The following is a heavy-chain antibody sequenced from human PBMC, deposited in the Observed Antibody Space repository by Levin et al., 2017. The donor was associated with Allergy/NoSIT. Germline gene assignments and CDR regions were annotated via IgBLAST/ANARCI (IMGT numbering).Heavy chain of an antibody. V-gene: IGHV3-30*18. CDR3: AKGGDFDY. Sequence: GGSLRLSCAASGFSFSTYGIQWVRQAPGKGLEWVALITSDGSNKYYADPVKGRFTISSDNSKNTVYLQMNSLRAEDTAVYYCAKGGDFDYWGLGTVVTVSS. CDR2: ITSDGSNK. J-gene: IGHJ4*02. CDR1: GFSFSTYG. D-gene: IGHD1-26*01.